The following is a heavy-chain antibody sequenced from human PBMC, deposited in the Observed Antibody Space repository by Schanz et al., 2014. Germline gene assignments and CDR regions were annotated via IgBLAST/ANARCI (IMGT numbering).Heavy chain of an antibody. V-gene: IGHV1-46*01. D-gene: IGHD3-10*01. CDR2: INPSGGST. Sequence: QVQLVQSGAEVKKPGVSVKVSCKASGYTFTTYYIHWVRQAPGQGLEWMGIINPSGGSTSYAQKFQGRVTMTRDTSTSTVYMELSSLRSEDTAVYYCTTGQLWSGGGFDLWGQGALVTVSS. CDR1: GYTFTTYY. J-gene: IGHJ5*02. CDR3: TTGQLWSGGGFDL.